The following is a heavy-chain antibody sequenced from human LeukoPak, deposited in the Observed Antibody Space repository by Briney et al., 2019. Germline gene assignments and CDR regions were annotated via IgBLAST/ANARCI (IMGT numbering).Heavy chain of an antibody. CDR2: VYYSGST. CDR1: GASIRSSDYY. J-gene: IGHJ4*02. Sequence: SETLSLTCVLSGASIRSSDYYWAWMRQPPGQGREWIGTVYYSGSTYYNPSLKRRVTISVDTSKNSFSLNVTSLTAADTAMYYCARHGNWEPFDYWGQGSLVTVSS. CDR3: ARHGNWEPFDY. D-gene: IGHD1-1*01. V-gene: IGHV4-39*01.